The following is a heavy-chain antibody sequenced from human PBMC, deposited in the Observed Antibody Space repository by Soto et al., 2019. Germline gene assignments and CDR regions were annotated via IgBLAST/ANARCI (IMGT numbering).Heavy chain of an antibody. CDR2: VYYSGST. D-gene: IGHD6-13*01. V-gene: IGHV4-59*01. Sequence: SETLSLTCTVSGGSISSYYWSWIRQPPGKGLEWIGYVYYSGSTNYNPSLKSRVTISVDTSKNQFSLKLSSVTAADTAVYYCARSRYSSSWSFDYWGQGTLVTVSS. CDR1: GGSISSYY. CDR3: ARSRYSSSWSFDY. J-gene: IGHJ4*02.